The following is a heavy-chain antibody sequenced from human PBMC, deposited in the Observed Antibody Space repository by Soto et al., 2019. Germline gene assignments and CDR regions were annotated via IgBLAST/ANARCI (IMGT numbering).Heavy chain of an antibody. V-gene: IGHV4-59*01. D-gene: IGHD3-3*01. CDR1: GASISSFY. Sequence: SETLSLTCTVSGASISSFYWSWIRQPPGKGLEWIGYILHSGSTNYNPSLESRVTISLDASKNQFSLKLSSVTAADTAVYYCAREDVWRGCDHGGQGTQVTVSS. CDR3: AREDVWRGCDH. CDR2: ILHSGST. J-gene: IGHJ4*02.